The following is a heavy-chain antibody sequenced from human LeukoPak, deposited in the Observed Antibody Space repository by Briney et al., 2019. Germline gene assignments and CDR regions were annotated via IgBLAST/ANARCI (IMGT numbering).Heavy chain of an antibody. Sequence: GGSLRLSCAASHFVFSDHYMSWVRRAPGKGLEWVAYISSGGDSILYADSVRGRFAISRDNAKNSLYLQINSLRVEDTAVYYCVREMDGEYASGTLFDLWGQGNMVTVSS. CDR2: ISSGGDSI. CDR3: VREMDGEYASGTLFDL. D-gene: IGHD3-10*01. J-gene: IGHJ4*02. V-gene: IGHV3-11*01. CDR1: HFVFSDHY.